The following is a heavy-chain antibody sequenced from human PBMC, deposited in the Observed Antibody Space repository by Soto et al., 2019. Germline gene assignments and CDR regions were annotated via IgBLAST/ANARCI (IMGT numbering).Heavy chain of an antibody. J-gene: IGHJ4*02. D-gene: IGHD3-22*01. CDR1: GFTFSNAW. CDR2: IKSKTDGGTT. CDR3: TTDWEDSSGYYYVGSGY. Sequence: GGSLRLSCAASGFTFSNAWMNWVRQAPGKGLEWVGRIKSKTDGGTTDYAAPVKGRFTISRDDSKNTLYLQMNSLKTEDTAVYYCTTDWEDSSGYYYVGSGYWGQGTLVTVSS. V-gene: IGHV3-15*07.